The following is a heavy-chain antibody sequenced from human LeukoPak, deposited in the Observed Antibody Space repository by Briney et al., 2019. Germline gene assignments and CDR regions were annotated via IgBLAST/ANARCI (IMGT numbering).Heavy chain of an antibody. CDR3: ARVAVAADY. J-gene: IGHJ4*02. CDR1: GFTFSSNY. D-gene: IGHD6-19*01. Sequence: GGSLRLSCAASGFTFSSNYMSWVRQAPGKGLEWVSVIYSGGSTYYADSVKGRFTISRDNSKNTLYLQMTSLRAEDTAVYYCARVAVAADYWGQGKPVTASP. CDR2: IYSGGST. V-gene: IGHV3-53*05.